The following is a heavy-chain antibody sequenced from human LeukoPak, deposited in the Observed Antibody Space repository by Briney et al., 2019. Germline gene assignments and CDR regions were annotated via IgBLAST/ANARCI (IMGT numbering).Heavy chain of an antibody. CDR3: ARQSLGPSRSGTSNIWFDP. D-gene: IGHD3-10*01. V-gene: IGHV4-34*01. CDR1: GGSFSGYY. CDR2: INHSGST. J-gene: IGHJ5*02. Sequence: SETLSLTCAVYGGSFSGYYWSWIRQPPGKGLEWIGEINHSGSTNYNPSLKSRVTISVDTPKNQFSLRLTSVTAADTAVYYCARQSLGPSRSGTSNIWFDPWGQGTLVTVSS.